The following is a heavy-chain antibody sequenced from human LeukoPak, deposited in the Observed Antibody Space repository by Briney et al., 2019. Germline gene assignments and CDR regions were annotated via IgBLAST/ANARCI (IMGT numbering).Heavy chain of an antibody. J-gene: IGHJ4*02. D-gene: IGHD5-18*01. CDR2: INTNTGNP. CDR3: ARQERYTYGLLIDN. CDR1: GYTFTSYA. Sequence: VASVKVSCKASGYTFTSYAMNWVRQAPGQGLEWMGWINTNTGNPTYAQGFTGRFVFSLDTSVSTAYLQISNLKAEDTAVYYCARQERYTYGLLIDNWGQGTLVTVSS. V-gene: IGHV7-4-1*02.